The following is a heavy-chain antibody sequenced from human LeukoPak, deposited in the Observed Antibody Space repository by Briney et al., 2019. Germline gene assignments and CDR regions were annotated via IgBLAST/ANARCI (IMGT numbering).Heavy chain of an antibody. Sequence: GGSLRLSCAASGFMFSSYAMSWVRQAPGKGLEWVSDISGSGGYTYYADSVKGRFTISRDNSKNTLYPQTNSLRAEDTAVYYCAKGQKSFSSGSYDPWGQGTLVTVSS. D-gene: IGHD1-26*01. V-gene: IGHV3-23*01. J-gene: IGHJ5*02. CDR1: GFMFSSYA. CDR3: AKGQKSFSSGSYDP. CDR2: ISGSGGYT.